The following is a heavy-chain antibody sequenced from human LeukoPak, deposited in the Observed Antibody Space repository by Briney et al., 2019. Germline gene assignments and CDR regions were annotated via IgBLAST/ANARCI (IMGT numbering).Heavy chain of an antibody. CDR2: ISYDGSNK. V-gene: IGHV3-30-3*01. J-gene: IGHJ4*02. CDR1: GFTFSGYA. D-gene: IGHD4-17*01. CDR3: ARTALYGDYAPHFDY. Sequence: GRSLRLSCAASGFTFSGYAMHWVRQAPGKGLEWVAVISYDGSNKYYADSVKGRFTISRDNSKNTLYLQMNSLRAEDTAVYYCARTALYGDYAPHFDYWGQGTLVTVSS.